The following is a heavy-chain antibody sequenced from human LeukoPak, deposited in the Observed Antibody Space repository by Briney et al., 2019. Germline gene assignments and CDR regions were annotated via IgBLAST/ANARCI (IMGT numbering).Heavy chain of an antibody. CDR1: GGSFSGYY. CDR2: INHSGST. J-gene: IGHJ5*02. CDR3: ARGGVERYCSGGSCYGWFDP. D-gene: IGHD2-15*01. V-gene: IGHV4-34*01. Sequence: SETPSLTCAVYGGSFSGYYWSWIRQPPGKGLEWIGEINHSGSTNYNPSLKSRVTISVDTSKNQFSLNLNSVTATDTAVYYCARGGVERYCSGGSCYGWFDPWGQGTLVTVSS.